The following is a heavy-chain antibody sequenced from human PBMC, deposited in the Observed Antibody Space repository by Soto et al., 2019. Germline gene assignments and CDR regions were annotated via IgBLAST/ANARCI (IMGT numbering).Heavy chain of an antibody. D-gene: IGHD2-21*02. V-gene: IGHV3-30*03. CDR1: GFTFSSYG. Sequence: PGGSLRLSCAASGFTFSSYGMHWVRQAPGKGLEWVAVISYDGSNKYYADSVKGRFTISRDNSKNTLYLQMNSLRAEDTAVYYCARDPVLGDAFDYWGQGTLVTVSS. CDR3: ARDPVLGDAFDY. J-gene: IGHJ4*02. CDR2: ISYDGSNK.